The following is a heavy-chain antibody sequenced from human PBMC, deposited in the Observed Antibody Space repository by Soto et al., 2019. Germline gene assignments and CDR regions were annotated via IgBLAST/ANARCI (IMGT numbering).Heavy chain of an antibody. D-gene: IGHD3-22*01. CDR1: GFTFSSYA. CDR3: ARDLAYYYDSSGYSH. J-gene: IGHJ4*02. CDR2: ISYDGSNK. V-gene: IGHV3-30-3*01. Sequence: QVQLGESGGGVVQPGRSLRLSCAASGFTFSSYAMHWVRQAPGKGLEWVAVISYDGSNKYYADSVKGRFTISRDNSKNTLYLQMNSLRAEDTAVYYCARDLAYYYDSSGYSHWGQGTLVTVSS.